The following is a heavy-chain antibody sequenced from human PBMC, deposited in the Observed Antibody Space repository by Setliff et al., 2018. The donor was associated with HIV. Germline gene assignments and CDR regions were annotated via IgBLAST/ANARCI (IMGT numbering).Heavy chain of an antibody. D-gene: IGHD3-10*01. V-gene: IGHV4-38-2*02. CDR2: IHYTGIS. J-gene: IGHJ4*02. Sequence: TSETLSLTCTVSDYSIGSGYYWGWIRQSPGKGLEWIGNIHYTGISDINPSLKRRATISLDRPKIQFSLKLSSVTAADTAVYFCARHFPSISLFFGDPGPFDRWGQGALVTVSS. CDR1: DYSIGSGYY. CDR3: ARHFPSISLFFGDPGPFDR.